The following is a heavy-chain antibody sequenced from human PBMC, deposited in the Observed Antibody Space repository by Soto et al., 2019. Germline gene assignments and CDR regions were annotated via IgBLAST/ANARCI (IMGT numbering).Heavy chain of an antibody. CDR2: INHSGRT. Sequence: QVQLQQWGAGLLKPSETLSLTCAVYGGSFSGYYWTWIRQPPGTGLEWMGEINHSGRTNYNPSLNSPLTISVDPSKNQFSLKLTSVTAADTAVYYCARDKITGLFDYWGQGTLVTVSS. CDR3: ARDKITGLFDY. J-gene: IGHJ4*02. CDR1: GGSFSGYY. V-gene: IGHV4-34*01. D-gene: IGHD2-8*02.